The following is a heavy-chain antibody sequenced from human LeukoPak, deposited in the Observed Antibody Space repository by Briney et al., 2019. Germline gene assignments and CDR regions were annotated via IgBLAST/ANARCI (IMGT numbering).Heavy chain of an antibody. V-gene: IGHV4-59*12. Sequence: PSETLSLTCTVSGGSISSYYWSWIRQPPGKGLEWIGYIYYSGSTNYNPSLKSRVTISVDTSKNQFSLKLSSVTAADTAVYYCARGAYYDFWSGYYEGRGAFDIWGQGTMVTVSS. J-gene: IGHJ3*02. CDR3: ARGAYYDFWSGYYEGRGAFDI. D-gene: IGHD3-3*01. CDR2: IYYSGST. CDR1: GGSISSYY.